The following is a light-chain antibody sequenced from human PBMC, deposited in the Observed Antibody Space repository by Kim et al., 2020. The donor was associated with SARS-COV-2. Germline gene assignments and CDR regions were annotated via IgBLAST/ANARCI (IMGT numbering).Light chain of an antibody. J-gene: IGLJ2*01. Sequence: QSALTQPPSVSGSPGRPATSPSLGTRSEVGSYNRVSWYQQPPGTAPKLMIYEVSNRPSGVPDRFSGSKSGNTASLTISGLQAEDEADYYCSSYTSSSTLVFGGGTQLTVL. CDR2: EVS. V-gene: IGLV2-18*02. CDR1: RSEVGSYNR. CDR3: SSYTSSSTLV.